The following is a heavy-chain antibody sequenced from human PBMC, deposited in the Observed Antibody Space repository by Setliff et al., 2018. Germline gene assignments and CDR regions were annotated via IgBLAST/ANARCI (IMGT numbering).Heavy chain of an antibody. J-gene: IGHJ4*02. CDR3: ARELRSPYWHIDF. CDR1: GGTFSSDV. CDR2: FIPVLRKA. V-gene: IGHV1-69*13. D-gene: IGHD2-15*01. Sequence: SVKVSCKASGGTFSSDVITWVRQAPGQGLEWMGRFIPVLRKANCAQRFQGRVTITADESTSTGYLELSRLRSEDTAIYYCARELRSPYWHIDFWGQGTLVTVSS.